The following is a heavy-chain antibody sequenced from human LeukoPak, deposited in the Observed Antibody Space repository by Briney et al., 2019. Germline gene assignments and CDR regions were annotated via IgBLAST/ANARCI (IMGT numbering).Heavy chain of an antibody. CDR2: TRFDGSIK. Sequence: GGSLRLSCAVSGFIFSDYGFHWVRQAPGKGLEWVAVTRFDGSIKQYADSVKGRFTITRDDSKNTLYLQMNFLKSEDTAVYYCARWGGTRQYYFDYWGQGTLVTVSS. V-gene: IGHV3-33*01. D-gene: IGHD1-1*01. J-gene: IGHJ4*02. CDR3: ARWGGTRQYYFDY. CDR1: GFIFSDYG.